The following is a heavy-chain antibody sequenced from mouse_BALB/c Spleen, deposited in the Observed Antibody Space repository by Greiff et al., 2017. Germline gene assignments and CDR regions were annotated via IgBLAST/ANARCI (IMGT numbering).Heavy chain of an antibody. V-gene: IGHV6-6*02. CDR2: IRLKSNNYAT. D-gene: IGHD2-4*01. J-gene: IGHJ3*01. CDR3: TRGAYDYDVWFAY. Sequence: EVKLMESGGGLVQPGGSMKLSCVASGFTFSNYWMNWVRQSPEKGLEWVAEIRLKSNNYATHYAESVKGRFTISRDDSKSSVYLQMNNLRAEDTGIYYCTRGAYDYDVWFAYWGQGTLVTVSA. CDR1: GFTFSNYW.